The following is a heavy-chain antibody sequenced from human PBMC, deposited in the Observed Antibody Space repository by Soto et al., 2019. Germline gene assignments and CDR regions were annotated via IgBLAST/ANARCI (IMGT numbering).Heavy chain of an antibody. Sequence: SETLSLTCAVYGGFVSSGSYYWSWIRQPPGKGLEWIGEMSHSGGTHFNPSLKSRVTISVDTSKNQFSLKMSSVTAADTALYYCARTYSGYDWCTDYWGQGTLVTVSS. V-gene: IGHV4-61*01. CDR1: GGFVSSGSYY. J-gene: IGHJ4*02. CDR3: ARTYSGYDWCTDY. D-gene: IGHD5-12*01. CDR2: MSHSGGT.